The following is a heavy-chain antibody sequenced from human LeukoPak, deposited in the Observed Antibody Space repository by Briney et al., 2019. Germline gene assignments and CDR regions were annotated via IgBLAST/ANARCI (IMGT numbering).Heavy chain of an antibody. CDR2: IKQDGSEK. Sequence: GGSLRLSCAASGFTFSSYWMSWVRQAPGKGLEWVANIKQDGSEKYYVDSVKGRFTISRDNAKNSLYLQMNSLRAEDTAVYYCARVWFGESPYYFDYWGQGTLVTVSS. CDR3: ARVWFGESPYYFDY. D-gene: IGHD3-10*01. J-gene: IGHJ4*02. V-gene: IGHV3-7*03. CDR1: GFTFSSYW.